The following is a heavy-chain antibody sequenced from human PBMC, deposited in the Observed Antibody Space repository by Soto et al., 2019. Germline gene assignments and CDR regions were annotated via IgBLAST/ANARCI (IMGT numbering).Heavy chain of an antibody. CDR1: GFTFRSYS. J-gene: IGHJ4*02. Sequence: EVQLVESGGTLVQPGGSLRLSCAASGFTFRSYSMSWVRQAPGKGLEWLADIKGDGSGKYYVDSVKGRFTISRDNVENSVDLEMNSLRVEYTAVDYCTGGGWRDSNDHYWGQGTLVTVSS. V-gene: IGHV3-7*01. CDR2: IKGDGSGK. CDR3: TGGGWRDSNDHY. D-gene: IGHD4-4*01.